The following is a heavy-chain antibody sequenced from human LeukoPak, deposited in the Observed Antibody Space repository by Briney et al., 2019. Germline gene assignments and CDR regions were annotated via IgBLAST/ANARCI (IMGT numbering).Heavy chain of an antibody. V-gene: IGHV1-69*05. D-gene: IGHD6-19*01. CDR1: GGTFSSYA. J-gene: IGHJ5*02. Sequence: VASVKVSCKASGGTFSSYAISWVRQAPGQGLEWMGGIIPIFGTANYAQKLQGRVTMTTDTSTSTAYMELRSLRSDDTAVYYCARDLGIVAGHWFDPWGQGTLVTVSS. CDR3: ARDLGIVAGHWFDP. CDR2: IIPIFGTA.